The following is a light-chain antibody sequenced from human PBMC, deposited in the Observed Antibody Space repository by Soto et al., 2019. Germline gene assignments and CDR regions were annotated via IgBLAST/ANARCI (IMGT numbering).Light chain of an antibody. J-gene: IGKJ2*01. Sequence: DIVMTQSPDSLAVSLGERATINCKSSQSVLSSSNSIAWYQQKPGQPPKLLIYWASTRESGVPDRFSGSGSGTDFTLTISSLQAEDVAVYYCQQYYSTPYTFGQGTKLEIK. CDR1: QSVLSSSNS. V-gene: IGKV4-1*01. CDR3: QQYYSTPYT. CDR2: WAS.